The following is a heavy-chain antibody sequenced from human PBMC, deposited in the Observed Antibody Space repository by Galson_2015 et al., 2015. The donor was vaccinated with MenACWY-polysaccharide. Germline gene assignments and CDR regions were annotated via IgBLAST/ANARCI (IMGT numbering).Heavy chain of an antibody. D-gene: IGHD6-13*01. V-gene: IGHV3-74*01. CDR2: ISTEGITT. CDR1: GFTFSNYW. Sequence: SLRLSCAASGFTFSNYWMYWVRQAPGKGLVWVSRISTEGITTSHADSVKGRFTISRDNAKNTVYLQMNSLRAEDTAVYYCAKVGPRSSWTMGIDYWGQGTLVTVSS. CDR3: AKVGPRSSWTMGIDY. J-gene: IGHJ4*02.